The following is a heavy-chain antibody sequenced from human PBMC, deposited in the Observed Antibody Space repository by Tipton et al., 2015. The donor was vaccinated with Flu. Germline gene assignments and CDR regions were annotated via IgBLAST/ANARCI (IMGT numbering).Heavy chain of an antibody. CDR3: ARWSVTPDAFDI. J-gene: IGHJ3*02. D-gene: IGHD4-23*01. CDR2: ISWNSGSI. Sequence: VQLVQSGGGLVQPGRSLRLSCAASGFTFDDYAMHWVRQAPGKGLEWVSGISWNSGSIGHADSVKGRFTISRGNAKNSLYLQMNSLRAEDMALYYCARWSVTPDAFDIWGQGTMVTVSS. CDR1: GFTFDDYA. V-gene: IGHV3-9*03.